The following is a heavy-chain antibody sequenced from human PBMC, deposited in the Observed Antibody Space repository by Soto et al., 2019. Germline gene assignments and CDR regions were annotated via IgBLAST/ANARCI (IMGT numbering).Heavy chain of an antibody. D-gene: IGHD3-3*01. CDR2: ISSSSSYI. CDR3: ARDREYYDFWSGYYDPPAFDI. CDR1: GFTFSSYS. J-gene: IGHJ3*02. V-gene: IGHV3-21*01. Sequence: GGSLRLSCAASGFTFSSYSMNWVRQAPGKGLEWVSSISSSSSYIYYADSVKGRFTISRDNAKNSLYLQMNSLRAEDTAVYYCARDREYYDFWSGYYDPPAFDIWGQGTMVTV.